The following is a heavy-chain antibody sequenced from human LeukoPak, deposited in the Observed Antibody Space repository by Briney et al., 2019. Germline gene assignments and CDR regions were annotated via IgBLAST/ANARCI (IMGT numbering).Heavy chain of an antibody. CDR2: INPSGGST. Sequence: GASVRVSFKSSGYTFTSYYMHWVRQAPGQGLEWMGIINPSGGSTNYAQKFQGRVTMTRDTSTSTVYMELSSLRSEDTAVYYCARDRFWSAPYMGSGYDAFDIWGQGTMVTVSS. V-gene: IGHV1-46*01. CDR3: ARDRFWSAPYMGSGYDAFDI. CDR1: GYTFTSYY. J-gene: IGHJ3*02. D-gene: IGHD3-3*01.